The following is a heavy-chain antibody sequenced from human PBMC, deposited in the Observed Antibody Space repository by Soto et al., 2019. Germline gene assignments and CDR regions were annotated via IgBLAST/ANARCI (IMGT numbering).Heavy chain of an antibody. D-gene: IGHD3-10*01. Sequence: EVQLLESGGGLVQPGGSLRLSCAASGFTFSSYAMSWVRQAPGKGLEWVSAISGSGGSTYYADSVKGRFTNSRDNSKNTLYLQMNSLRAEDTAVYYCAKDLRFGELSSQVDYWGQGTLVTVSS. CDR2: ISGSGGST. CDR1: GFTFSSYA. J-gene: IGHJ4*02. V-gene: IGHV3-23*01. CDR3: AKDLRFGELSSQVDY.